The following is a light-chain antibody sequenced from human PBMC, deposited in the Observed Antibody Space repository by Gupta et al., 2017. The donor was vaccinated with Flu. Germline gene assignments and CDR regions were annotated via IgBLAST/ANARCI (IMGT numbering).Light chain of an antibody. CDR3: QQSYITPWT. J-gene: IGKJ1*01. V-gene: IGKV1-39*01. Sequence: DIQMTQSPSSLSASIGDRVTITCRASQNINNYLHWYQQKPGKAPRLLISDASTLHSGVPSGFSGSGSVTDSTLTISSLQPEDSATYYFQQSYITPWTFGQGTKVDIK. CDR1: QNINNY. CDR2: DAS.